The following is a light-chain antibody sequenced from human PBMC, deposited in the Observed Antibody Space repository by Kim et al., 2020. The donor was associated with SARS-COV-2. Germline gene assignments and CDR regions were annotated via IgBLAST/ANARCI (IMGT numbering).Light chain of an antibody. Sequence: VSVSPGQTATITCSGDNLGDKYASWYQQKPGQSPVLVIYQDAKRPSGIPERFSGSNSGNTATLTISGTQAMDEADYYCQAWDSSVVFGGGTQLTVL. J-gene: IGLJ2*01. CDR2: QDA. CDR1: NLGDKY. CDR3: QAWDSSVV. V-gene: IGLV3-1*01.